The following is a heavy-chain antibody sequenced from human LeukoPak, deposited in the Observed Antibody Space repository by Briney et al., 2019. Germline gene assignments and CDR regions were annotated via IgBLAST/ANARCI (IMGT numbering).Heavy chain of an antibody. D-gene: IGHD5-24*01. CDR1: GFTFSSYA. V-gene: IGHV3-23*01. CDR2: ISGTGGSI. CDR3: AKERGYGYNHIDY. J-gene: IGHJ4*02. Sequence: GGSLRLSCAASGFTFSSYAMSWVRQAPGKGLEWVSGISGTGGSIYYADSVRGRFTISRDNSKNTLYLQMNSLRAEDTAVYYCAKERGYGYNHIDYWGQGTPVTVSS.